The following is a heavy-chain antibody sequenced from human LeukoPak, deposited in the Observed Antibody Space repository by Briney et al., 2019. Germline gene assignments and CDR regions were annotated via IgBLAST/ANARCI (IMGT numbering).Heavy chain of an antibody. Sequence: GGSLRLSCATSGFTVSSNYMSWVRQAPGKGLEWVALIYTGGTTSYADSVKGRFTISRDNSKNTLYLQMDSLRAEDTAVYYCAREAAGYHYYYGMDVWGQGTTVAVSS. CDR2: IYTGGTT. CDR1: GFTVSSNY. V-gene: IGHV3-53*01. CDR3: AREAAGYHYYYGMDV. J-gene: IGHJ6*02. D-gene: IGHD6-13*01.